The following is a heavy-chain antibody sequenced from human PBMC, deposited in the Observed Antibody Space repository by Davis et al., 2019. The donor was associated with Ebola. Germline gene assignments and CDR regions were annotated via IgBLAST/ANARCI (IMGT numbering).Heavy chain of an antibody. CDR3: ARTPKTSISHSGLGYTYLDP. D-gene: IGHD6-13*01. V-gene: IGHV3-21*01. CDR2: ISSSSSYI. CDR1: GFTFSSYS. Sequence: GESLKISCAASGFTFSSYSMNWVRQAPGKGLEWVSSISSSSSYIYYADSVKGRFTISRDNAKNSLYLQMNSLRAEDTAVYYCARTPKTSISHSGLGYTYLDPWGQGTLVTVSS. J-gene: IGHJ5*02.